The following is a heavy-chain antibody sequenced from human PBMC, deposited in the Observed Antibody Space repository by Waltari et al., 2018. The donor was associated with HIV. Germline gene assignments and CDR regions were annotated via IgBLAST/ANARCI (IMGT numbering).Heavy chain of an antibody. J-gene: IGHJ6*02. CDR1: HCPLTGPYS. V-gene: IGHV4-38-2*02. CDR3: ARDGFLGQFYYYGLDV. Sequence: ESVPGLLEPSETLSLTCTVSHCPLTGPYSLAWIRPSPGMGLEWIASIYHTGITYYNPSLKTRVTISMDTPTNAFSLRLTSMTAADTAVYYCARDGFLGQFYYYGLDVWGPGTTVIVS. D-gene: IGHD3-10*01. CDR2: IYHTGIT.